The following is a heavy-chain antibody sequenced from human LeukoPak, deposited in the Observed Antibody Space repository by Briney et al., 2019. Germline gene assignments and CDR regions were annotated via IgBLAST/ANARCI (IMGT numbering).Heavy chain of an antibody. CDR3: ARDLSWSGPYYGMDV. CDR2: INSDGSST. Sequence: GGSLTPSCAASGFTFSRYWMHWVRQAPGKGLVWVSRINSDGSSTTYADSVKGRFTISRDNAKNTLNLQMNSLRDEDTAVYYCARDLSWSGPYYGMDVWGQGTTVTVSS. J-gene: IGHJ6*02. D-gene: IGHD2-8*02. V-gene: IGHV3-74*01. CDR1: GFTFSRYW.